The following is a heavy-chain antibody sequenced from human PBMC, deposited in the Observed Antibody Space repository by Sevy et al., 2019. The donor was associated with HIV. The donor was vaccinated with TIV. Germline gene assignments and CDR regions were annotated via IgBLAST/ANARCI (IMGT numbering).Heavy chain of an antibody. CDR3: AGGYYGSGSYNHYYYYYYMDV. CDR1: GFTFDDYG. D-gene: IGHD3-10*01. CDR2: INWNGGST. Sequence: GGSLRLSCAASGFTFDDYGMSWVRQAPGKGLEWVSGINWNGGSTGYADSVKGRFTISRDNAKNSLYLQMNSLRAEDTALYYCAGGYYGSGSYNHYYYYYYMDVWGKGTTVTVSS. J-gene: IGHJ6*03. V-gene: IGHV3-20*04.